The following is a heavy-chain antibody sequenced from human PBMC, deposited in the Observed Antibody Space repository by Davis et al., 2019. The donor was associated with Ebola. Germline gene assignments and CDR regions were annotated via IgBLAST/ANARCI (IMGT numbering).Heavy chain of an antibody. CDR2: IRYDDTDK. CDR3: AKVLPHYYDGSDDDY. J-gene: IGHJ4*02. D-gene: IGHD3-22*01. Sequence: GESLKISCAASGFTFSFSGMHWLRQAPGKGLEWVAFIRYDDTDKYYADSVKGRFTISRDNSKNTLYLQMNSLRVEDTAMYYCAKVLPHYYDGSDDDYWGQGTLVTVSS. V-gene: IGHV3-30*02. CDR1: GFTFSFSG.